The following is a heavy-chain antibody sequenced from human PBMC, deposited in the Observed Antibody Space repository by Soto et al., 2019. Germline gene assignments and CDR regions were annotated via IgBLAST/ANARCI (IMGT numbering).Heavy chain of an antibody. CDR3: AREPRYCRGGSCSITGDAYDI. J-gene: IGHJ3*02. CDR1: GFIVSDTY. V-gene: IGHV3-66*01. D-gene: IGHD2-15*01. CDR2: IFNRGDT. Sequence: EVQLVESGGGLVQPGGPLRLSCTASGFIVSDTYVNWVRQAPGKGLEWVSVIFNRGDTHYADSVRGRFSLSRDISDNTLHLQMNNLRVEDTAVYYCAREPRYCRGGSCSITGDAYDIWGQGTMVTVSS.